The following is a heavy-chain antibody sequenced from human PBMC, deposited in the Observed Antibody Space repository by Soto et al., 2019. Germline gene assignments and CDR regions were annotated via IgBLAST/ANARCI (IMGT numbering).Heavy chain of an antibody. CDR1: GFTFSNSW. J-gene: IGHJ4*02. D-gene: IGHD2-2*01. CDR3: ARDFPAFDY. Sequence: GGSLRLSCVASGFTFSNSWMHWVRQAPGKGLVWVSRIKSGGSSTSYADSVKGRFTISRDNAQNTLYLQMNSLGAEDTAVYYCARDFPAFDYWGQGTLVTVSS. CDR2: IKSGGSST. V-gene: IGHV3-74*01.